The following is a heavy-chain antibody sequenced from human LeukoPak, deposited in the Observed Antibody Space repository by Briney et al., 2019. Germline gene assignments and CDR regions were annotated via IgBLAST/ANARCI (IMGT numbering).Heavy chain of an antibody. D-gene: IGHD4-23*01. CDR3: ARDYGGSSGWFDP. J-gene: IGHJ5*02. V-gene: IGHV1-8*01. CDR1: GYTFTSYD. Sequence: ASVKVSCKASGYTFTSYDINWVRQATGQGLEWMGWMSPNSDNTGYAQKFQGRVTFTRDTSISTAYMELRSLTSEDTAVYYCARDYGGSSGWFDPWGQGTLVTVSS. CDR2: MSPNSDNT.